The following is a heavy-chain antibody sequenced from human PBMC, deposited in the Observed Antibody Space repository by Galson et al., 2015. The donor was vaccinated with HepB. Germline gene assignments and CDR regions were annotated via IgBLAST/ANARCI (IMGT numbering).Heavy chain of an antibody. CDR2: ISSSSSYI. D-gene: IGHD6-19*01. Sequence: SLRLSCAASGFTLSSYSMNWVRQAPGKGLEWVSSISSSSSYIYYADSVKGRFTISRDNAKNSLYLQMNSLRAEDTAVYYCARITAVAGNYYGMDVWGQGTTVTVSS. CDR3: ARITAVAGNYYGMDV. J-gene: IGHJ6*02. V-gene: IGHV3-21*01. CDR1: GFTLSSYS.